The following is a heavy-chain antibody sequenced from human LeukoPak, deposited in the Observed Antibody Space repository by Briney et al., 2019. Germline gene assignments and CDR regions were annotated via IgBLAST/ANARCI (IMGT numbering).Heavy chain of an antibody. Sequence: PSETLSLTCSVPGGSVSSGGYYWSWIRQPPGKGLEWIGYIYYNGNTNYNPSLKSRVTISVDTSKNQFSLKLSSVTAADTAVYYCARTHDFWSGYYPLGGSGYYYGMDVWGQGTTVTVSS. V-gene: IGHV4-61*08. CDR1: GGSVSSGGYY. D-gene: IGHD3-3*01. CDR3: ARTHDFWSGYYPLGGSGYYYGMDV. J-gene: IGHJ6*02. CDR2: IYYNGNT.